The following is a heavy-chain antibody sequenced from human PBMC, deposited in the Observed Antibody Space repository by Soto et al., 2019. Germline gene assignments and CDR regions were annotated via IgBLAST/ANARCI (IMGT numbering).Heavy chain of an antibody. D-gene: IGHD2-2*03. Sequence: PGESLKISCQSSGYRFTNYCIGWVRQVPGKGPEWMGIIYPGDSDTRYSPSFQGQVNNSADKSINTAYLQWSSLQASDTAIYFCARMGVGYCSTGTCYFDNWGQGSLVTVSS. V-gene: IGHV5-51*01. CDR2: IYPGDSDT. J-gene: IGHJ4*02. CDR1: GYRFTNYC. CDR3: ARMGVGYCSTGTCYFDN.